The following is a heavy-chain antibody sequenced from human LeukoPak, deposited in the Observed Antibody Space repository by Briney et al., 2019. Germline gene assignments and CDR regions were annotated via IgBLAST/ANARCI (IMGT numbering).Heavy chain of an antibody. CDR3: ARDLGYCSSTSCYPSPSDY. V-gene: IGHV3-7*01. CDR2: IKQDGSEK. J-gene: IGHJ4*02. CDR1: GFTFSSYW. D-gene: IGHD2-2*01. Sequence: GGSLRLSCAASGFTFSSYWMSWVRQAPGKGLEWVANIKQDGSEKHYVDSVKGRFTISRDNAKNSLYLQMNSLRAEDTAVYYCARDLGYCSSTSCYPSPSDYWGQGTLVTVSS.